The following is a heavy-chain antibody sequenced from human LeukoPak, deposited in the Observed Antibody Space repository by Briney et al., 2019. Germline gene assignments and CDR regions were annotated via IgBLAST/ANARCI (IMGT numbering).Heavy chain of an antibody. J-gene: IGHJ4*02. CDR2: INPNSGGT. Sequence: ASVKVSCKASGYTFTGYYMHWVRQAPGQGLEWMGWINPNSGGTNYAQKFQGRVTMTRDTSISTAYMELSRLRSDDTAVYYCARAKPKNMVRGLIMRRESRYYFDYWGQGTLVAVSS. CDR3: ARAKPKNMVRGLIMRRESRYYFDY. V-gene: IGHV1-2*02. CDR1: GYTFTGYY. D-gene: IGHD3-10*01.